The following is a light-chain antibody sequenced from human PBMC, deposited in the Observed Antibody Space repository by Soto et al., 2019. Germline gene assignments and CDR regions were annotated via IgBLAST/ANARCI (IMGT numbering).Light chain of an antibody. Sequence: QLVLTQPPSVSGAPGQRVTISCTGSSSNIGAGYDVHWYQQLPGTAPKLLIYGNSNRPSGVPDRFSGSKSGTSASLVITGLQAEDEADYYCQSYDSSLSAVVFGGGTKVTVL. CDR2: GNS. J-gene: IGLJ2*01. CDR3: QSYDSSLSAVV. CDR1: SSNIGAGYD. V-gene: IGLV1-40*01.